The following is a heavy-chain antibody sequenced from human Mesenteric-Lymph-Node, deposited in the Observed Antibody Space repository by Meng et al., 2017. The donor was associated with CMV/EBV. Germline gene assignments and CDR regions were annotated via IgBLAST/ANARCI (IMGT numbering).Heavy chain of an antibody. CDR1: GGSVSGFY. D-gene: IGHD3-10*01. V-gene: IGHV4-34*01. J-gene: IGHJ4*02. CDR2: INNRGTS. CDR3: SFNVGGWAPDY. Sequence: LTVAVYGGSVSGFYGSWIRQPPGKGLEWIGEINNRGTSNYNPSLKSRVTISLDTSKNQFSLKLTSVTAADTAVYYCSFNVGGWAPDYWGQGTLVTVSS.